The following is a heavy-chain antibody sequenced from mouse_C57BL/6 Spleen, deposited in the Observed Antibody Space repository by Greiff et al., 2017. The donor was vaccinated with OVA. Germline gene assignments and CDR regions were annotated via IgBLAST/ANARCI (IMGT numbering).Heavy chain of an antibody. CDR2: IWTGGGT. Sequence: VQLKESGPGLVAPSQSLSITCTVSGFSLTSYAISWVRQPPGKGLEWLGVIWTGGGTNYNSALKSRLSISKDNSKSQVFLKMNSLQTDDTARYYCARYDYDRYYYAMDYWGQGTSVTVSS. CDR3: ARYDYDRYYYAMDY. V-gene: IGHV2-9-1*01. D-gene: IGHD2-4*01. J-gene: IGHJ4*01. CDR1: GFSLTSYA.